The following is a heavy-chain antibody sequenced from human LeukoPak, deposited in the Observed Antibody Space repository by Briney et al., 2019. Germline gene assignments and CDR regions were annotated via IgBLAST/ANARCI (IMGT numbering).Heavy chain of an antibody. CDR1: GFTFSSYS. Sequence: GGSLRLSCAASGFTFSSYSMNWVRQAPGKGLEWVSYISSSSTIYYADSVKGRFTISRDNAKNSLYLQMNSLRAEDTAVYYCAREPRYYYYYMDVWGKGTTVTVSS. V-gene: IGHV3-48*04. CDR3: AREPRYYYYYMDV. CDR2: ISSSSTI. J-gene: IGHJ6*03.